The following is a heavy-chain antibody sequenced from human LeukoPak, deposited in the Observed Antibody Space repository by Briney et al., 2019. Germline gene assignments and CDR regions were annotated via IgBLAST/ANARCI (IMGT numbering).Heavy chain of an antibody. J-gene: IGHJ4*02. CDR2: ISSSGSTI. CDR1: GFTFSSYE. V-gene: IGHV3-48*03. D-gene: IGHD2-15*01. Sequence: GGSLRLPCAASGFTFSSYEMNWVRQAPGKGLEWVSYISSSGSTIYYADSVKGRFTISRDNAKNSLYLQMNSLRAEDTAVYYCASSEEYCSGGSCLSGPLDYWGQGTLVTVSS. CDR3: ASSEEYCSGGSCLSGPLDY.